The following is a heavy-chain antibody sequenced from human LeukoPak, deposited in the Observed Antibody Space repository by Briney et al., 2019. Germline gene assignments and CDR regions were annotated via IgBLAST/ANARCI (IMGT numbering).Heavy chain of an antibody. CDR2: ISGSGGST. CDR1: GFTFSSYG. D-gene: IGHD5-12*01. Sequence: GGTLRLSCAASGFTFSSYGMSWVRQAPGKGLEWVSAISGSGGSTYYADSVKGRFTISRDNSKNTLYLQMNSLRAEDTAVYYCAKDPYGGYERRTRGYYYYMDVWGKGTTVTISS. CDR3: AKDPYGGYERRTRGYYYYMDV. J-gene: IGHJ6*03. V-gene: IGHV3-23*01.